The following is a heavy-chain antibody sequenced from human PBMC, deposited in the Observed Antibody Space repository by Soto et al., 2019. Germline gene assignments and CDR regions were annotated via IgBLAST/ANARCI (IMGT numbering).Heavy chain of an antibody. CDR2: ISGSGGST. J-gene: IGHJ4*02. CDR3: AKGDRYCSSTSCYLPDY. CDR1: GFTFISYA. Sequence: WGSLRLSCAASGFTFISYAIILFRHSAVKGLEWVSAISGSGGSTYYADSVKGRFTISRDNSKNTLYLQMNSLRAEDTAVYYCAKGDRYCSSTSCYLPDYWGQGTLVTVSS. V-gene: IGHV3-23*01. D-gene: IGHD2-2*01.